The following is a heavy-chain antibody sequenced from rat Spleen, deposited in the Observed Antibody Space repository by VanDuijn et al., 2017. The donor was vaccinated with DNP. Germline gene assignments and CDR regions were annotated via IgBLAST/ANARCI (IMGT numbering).Heavy chain of an antibody. CDR3: ARWNSGHFDY. Sequence: EVQLVESGGGLVQPGRSLKLSCAASGFTFSDYYMAWVRQAPTKGLEWVAYISYDGGGTYYGDSVKGRFTISRDNAKNTLYLQMSSLRSEDMATYYCARWNSGHFDYWGQGVMVTVSS. D-gene: IGHD4-3*01. CDR1: GFTFSDYY. CDR2: ISYDGGGT. V-gene: IGHV5-22*01. J-gene: IGHJ2*01.